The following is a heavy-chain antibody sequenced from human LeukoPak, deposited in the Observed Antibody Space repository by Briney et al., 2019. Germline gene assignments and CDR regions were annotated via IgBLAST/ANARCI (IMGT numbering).Heavy chain of an antibody. J-gene: IGHJ4*02. D-gene: IGHD1-20*01. CDR2: INTDGSTT. Sequence: GGSLRLSCAASGFTLNAHWMHWVRQTLEKGLVWLSRINTDGSTTNYADAVKGRFTISRDNAKDTLYLQMNSLRVEDTAVYYCARDLNWNQADYWGQGSLVTVSS. CDR3: ARDLNWNQADY. CDR1: GFTLNAHW. V-gene: IGHV3-74*01.